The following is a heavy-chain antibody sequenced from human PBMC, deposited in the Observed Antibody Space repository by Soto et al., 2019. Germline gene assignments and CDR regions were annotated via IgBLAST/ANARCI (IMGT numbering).Heavy chain of an antibody. J-gene: IGHJ4*02. D-gene: IGHD3-16*02. V-gene: IGHV1-3*05. CDR1: GYTFTAYA. CDR2: INPANGNT. CDR3: TRSAISPYGGLIGPFDY. Sequence: QVQLAQSGAEERKPGASVKVSCEATGYTFTAYAMHWVRQAPGQRLEWMGWINPANGNTKYSQKFQGRLTITGDTSANTVYMELNSLTSEDTAMYYCTRSAISPYGGLIGPFDYWGQGNLVTVSS.